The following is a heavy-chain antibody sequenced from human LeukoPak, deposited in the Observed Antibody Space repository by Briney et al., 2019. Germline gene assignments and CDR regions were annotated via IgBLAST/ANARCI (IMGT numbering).Heavy chain of an antibody. J-gene: IGHJ4*02. CDR1: GFTFSSYA. V-gene: IGHV3-23*01. CDR2: ISGSGGST. Sequence: GGSLRLSCAASGFTFSSYAMSWVRQAPGKGLEWVSTISGSGGSTYYADSVKGRFTISRDNSKNTLYLQMNSLRAEDTAVYYCAKGRSGSFNFDYWGQGTLVTVSS. D-gene: IGHD6-19*01. CDR3: AKGRSGSFNFDY.